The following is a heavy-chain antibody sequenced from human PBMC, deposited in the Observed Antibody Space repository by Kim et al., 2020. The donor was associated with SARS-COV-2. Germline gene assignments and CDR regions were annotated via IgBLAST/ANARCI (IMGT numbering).Heavy chain of an antibody. J-gene: IGHJ4*02. D-gene: IGHD3-3*01. CDR1: GFTFSNAW. Sequence: GGSLRLSCAASGFTFSNAWMSWVRQAPGKGLEWVGRIKSKTDGGTTDYAAPVKGRFTISRDDSKNTLYLQMNSLKTEDTAVYYCTTDGLYYDFWSGYYTGNKEVDYWGQGTLVTVSS. CDR3: TTDGLYYDFWSGYYTGNKEVDY. CDR2: IKSKTDGGTT. V-gene: IGHV3-15*01.